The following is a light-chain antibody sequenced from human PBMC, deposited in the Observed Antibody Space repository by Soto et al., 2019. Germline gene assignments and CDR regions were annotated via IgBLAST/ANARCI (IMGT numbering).Light chain of an antibody. CDR1: QSVSSNH. V-gene: IGKV3-20*01. CDR2: GAS. CDR3: QQYDGSPPYT. Sequence: PGERATLSCRASQSVSSNHLAWYQQKPGQAPRLLIYGASSRATGIPDRFSGSGSGTDFTLTISRLEPEDFAVYFCQQYDGSPPYTFGQGTKVDNK. J-gene: IGKJ2*01.